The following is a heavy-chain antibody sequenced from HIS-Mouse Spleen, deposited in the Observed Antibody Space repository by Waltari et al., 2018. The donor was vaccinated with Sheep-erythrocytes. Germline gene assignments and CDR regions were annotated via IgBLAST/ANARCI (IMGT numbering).Heavy chain of an antibody. CDR1: GFTFSSYG. D-gene: IGHD1-1*01. CDR3: AKVRTVNYWYFDL. V-gene: IGHV3-30*18. CDR2: ISYDGSNK. Sequence: QVQLVESGGGVVQPGRSLRLSCAASGFTFSSYGMHWVRQAPGKGREWVAVISYDGSNKDYADSVKGRFTISRDNSKNTLYLQMNSLRAEDTAVYYCAKVRTVNYWYFDLWGRGTLVTVSS. J-gene: IGHJ2*01.